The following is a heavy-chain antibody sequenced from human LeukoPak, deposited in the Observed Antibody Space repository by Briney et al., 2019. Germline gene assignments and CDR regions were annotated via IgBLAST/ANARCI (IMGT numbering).Heavy chain of an antibody. V-gene: IGHV4-61*02. CDR2: ISSSGST. Sequence: SQTLSLTCTVSGDSISSGDYYWSWIRQPAGKGLEWIGRISSSGSTNYNPSLKSRVTISVDTSKNQFSLKLSSVTAADTAMYYCARVPRVRSYYYYMDVWGKGTWVTVSS. J-gene: IGHJ6*03. CDR3: ARVPRVRSYYYYMDV. CDR1: GDSISSGDYY. D-gene: IGHD3-10*01.